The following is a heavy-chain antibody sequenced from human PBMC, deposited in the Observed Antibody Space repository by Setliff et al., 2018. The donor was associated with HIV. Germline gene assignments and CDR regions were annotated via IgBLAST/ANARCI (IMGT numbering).Heavy chain of an antibody. D-gene: IGHD2-15*01. Sequence: ASVKVSCKASGYPFTGYYLHWVRQAPGQGLEWMGWINPNSGGTNYAQKFQGRVTMTRDTSITTAYMDLSRLASDDTAVYYCARVTHTGRGLAYWGQGTLVTV. CDR3: ARVTHTGRGLAY. V-gene: IGHV1-2*02. J-gene: IGHJ4*02. CDR2: INPNSGGT. CDR1: GYPFTGYY.